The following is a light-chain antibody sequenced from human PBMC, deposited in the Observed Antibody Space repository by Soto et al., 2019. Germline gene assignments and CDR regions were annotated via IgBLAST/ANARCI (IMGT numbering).Light chain of an antibody. CDR1: KLGDKY. CDR2: QDS. Sequence: SYELTQPPSVSVSPGQTASITCSGDKLGDKYACWYQQKPGQYPVLVIYQDSKRPSGIPERFSGYNSGNTATLTISGTQARDEADYYCQAWDRSTYVFGTGTKVTVL. J-gene: IGLJ1*01. CDR3: QAWDRSTYV. V-gene: IGLV3-1*01.